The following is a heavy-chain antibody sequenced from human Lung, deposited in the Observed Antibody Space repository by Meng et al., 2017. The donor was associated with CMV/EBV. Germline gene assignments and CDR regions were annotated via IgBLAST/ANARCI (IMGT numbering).Heavy chain of an antibody. CDR2: ITHSGST. CDR3: ARGGREETYGPNFDS. J-gene: IGHJ4*02. D-gene: IGHD3-10*01. V-gene: IGHV4-34*01. Sequence: LXCAVYGGSLSGYYWSWIRQPPGKGLEWIGEITHSGSTKYNPSLKSRVTISVDTSNNQFSLNVKSVTAADMGVYYCARGGREETYGPNFDSWEQGTLVTFSS. CDR1: GGSLSGYY.